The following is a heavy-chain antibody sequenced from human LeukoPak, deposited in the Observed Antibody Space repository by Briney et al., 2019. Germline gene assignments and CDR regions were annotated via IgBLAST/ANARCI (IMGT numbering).Heavy chain of an antibody. V-gene: IGHV4-61*02. D-gene: IGHD6-19*01. CDR1: GGSISSGSYY. CDR3: ARDKAVGSSGWRDY. J-gene: IGHJ4*02. CDR2: IYTSGST. Sequence: PSQTLSLTCTVSGGSISSGSYYWSWIRQPAGKGLEWIERIYTSGSTNYNPSLKSRITISVDTSKNQFSLKLSSVTAADTAVYYCARDKAVGSSGWRDYWGQGTLVTVSS.